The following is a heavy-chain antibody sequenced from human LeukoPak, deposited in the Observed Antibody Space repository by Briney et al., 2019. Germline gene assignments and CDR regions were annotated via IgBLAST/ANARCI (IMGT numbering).Heavy chain of an antibody. Sequence: SETLSPTCTVSGGSISSYYWSWIRQPPGKGLEWIGYIYYSGSTNYNPSLKSRVTISVDTSKNQFSLKLSSVTAADTTVYYCARSPTVVTPRHFDIWGQGTMVTVSS. CDR1: GGSISSYY. V-gene: IGHV4-59*08. CDR2: IYYSGST. J-gene: IGHJ3*02. D-gene: IGHD4-23*01. CDR3: ARSPTVVTPRHFDI.